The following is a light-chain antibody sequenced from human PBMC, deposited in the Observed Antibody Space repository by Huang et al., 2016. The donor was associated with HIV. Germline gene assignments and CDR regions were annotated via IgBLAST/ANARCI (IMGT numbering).Light chain of an antibody. CDR2: AAS. CDR1: QSVSSY. Sequence: EIVLTQSPATLSLSPGERATLSCRASQSVSSYLAWYQQKPGQDPRLLIYAASNRATGIPARFSGIGSGTDFTLTISSLEPEDFAVYYCQQRSNWPRLTFGGGTKVEI. CDR3: QQRSNWPRLT. J-gene: IGKJ4*01. V-gene: IGKV3-11*01.